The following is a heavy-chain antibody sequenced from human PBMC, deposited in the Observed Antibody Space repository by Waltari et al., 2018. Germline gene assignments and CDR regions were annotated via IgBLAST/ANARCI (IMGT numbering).Heavy chain of an antibody. D-gene: IGHD2-15*01. V-gene: IGHV3-23*01. CDR2: ISGSGGST. CDR1: GFTFSSYA. J-gene: IGHJ4*02. Sequence: EVQLLESGGGLVQPGGSLRLSCAASGFTFSSYAMSWVRPAPGKGLEWVSAISGSGGSTYYADSVKGRFTISRDNSKNTLYLQMNSLRAEDTAVYYCAKDPLGYCSGGSCYFDYWGQGTLVTVSS. CDR3: AKDPLGYCSGGSCYFDY.